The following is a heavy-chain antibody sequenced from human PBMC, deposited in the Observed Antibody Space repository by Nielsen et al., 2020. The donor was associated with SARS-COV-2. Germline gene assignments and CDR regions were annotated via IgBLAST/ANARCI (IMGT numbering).Heavy chain of an antibody. V-gene: IGHV4-39*01. D-gene: IGHD3-10*01. Sequence: GSLRLSCTVSGGSISSSSYYWGWIRQPPGKGLEWIGSIYYSGSTYYNPSLKSRVTISVDTSKNQFSLKLSSVTAADTAVYYCARLYGSGSYYGYYFDYWGQGTLVTVSS. J-gene: IGHJ4*02. CDR2: IYYSGST. CDR1: GGSISSSSYY. CDR3: ARLYGSGSYYGYYFDY.